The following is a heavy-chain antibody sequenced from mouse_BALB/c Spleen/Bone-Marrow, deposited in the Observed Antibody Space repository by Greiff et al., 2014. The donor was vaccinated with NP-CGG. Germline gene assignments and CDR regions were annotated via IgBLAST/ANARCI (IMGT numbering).Heavy chain of an antibody. CDR2: IDPANGNT. V-gene: IGHV14-3*02. Sequence: EVQLQQSGAELVKPGASVKLSCTTSGFNIKDTYIHWVKQRPEQGLEWIGRIDPANGNTKYDPEFQGKATITADTSSNTAYRHLSSLTSEDTAVYSCAHDAPFAYWGQGTLVTVSA. CDR3: AHDAPFAY. J-gene: IGHJ3*01. CDR1: GFNIKDTY. D-gene: IGHD2-3*01.